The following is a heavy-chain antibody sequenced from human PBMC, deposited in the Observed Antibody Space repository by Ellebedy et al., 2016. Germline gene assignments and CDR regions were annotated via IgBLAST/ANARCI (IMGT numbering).Heavy chain of an antibody. V-gene: IGHV4-31*03. CDR1: GGSISSAGHY. CDR3: AREQYGDYGGYYMDV. D-gene: IGHD4-17*01. CDR2: IHYSGTS. Sequence: LRLXXTVSGGSISSAGHYWSWIRQHPVKGLEWIGYIHYSGTSYYNPSLRGRVTISVDTSKNQFSLKLTSVTAADTAVYFCAREQYGDYGGYYMDVWGKGTTVTVSS. J-gene: IGHJ6*03.